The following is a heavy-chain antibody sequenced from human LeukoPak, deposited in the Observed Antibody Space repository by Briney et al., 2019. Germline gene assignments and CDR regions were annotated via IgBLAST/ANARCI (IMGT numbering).Heavy chain of an antibody. D-gene: IGHD6-13*01. CDR1: GYTFTNYA. Sequence: GASVKVSCKASGYTFTNYAVNWLRQAPGQRLEWMGWINTNTGNPTYAQGFTGRFVFSLDTSVSTAYLQISSLKAEDTAVYYCASGRRLAAAGHRLGYWGQGTLVTVSS. CDR3: ASGRRLAAAGHRLGY. CDR2: INTNTGNP. V-gene: IGHV7-4-1*02. J-gene: IGHJ4*02.